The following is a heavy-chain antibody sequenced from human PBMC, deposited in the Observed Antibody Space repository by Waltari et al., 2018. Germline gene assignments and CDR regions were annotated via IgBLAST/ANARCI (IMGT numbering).Heavy chain of an antibody. CDR3: ARDPIPITPDYYYYSMDV. J-gene: IGHJ6*02. CDR1: GYTFTGYY. CDR2: INPNSGGT. Sequence: QVQLVQSGAEMKKPGASVKVSCKASGYTFTGYYMHWVRQAPGQGLEWMGWINPNSGGTKYGQKFQGWMTMTRDTSISTAYMELSRLRSDDTAVYYCARDPIPITPDYYYYSMDVWGQGTTVTVS. V-gene: IGHV1-2*04.